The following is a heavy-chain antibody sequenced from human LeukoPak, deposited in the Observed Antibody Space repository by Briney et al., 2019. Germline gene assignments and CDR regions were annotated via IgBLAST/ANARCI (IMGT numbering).Heavy chain of an antibody. CDR3: ARGSEYTSSTNYYFDY. J-gene: IGHJ4*02. Sequence: GGSLRLSCAASGFTFSSYWMSWVRQAPGKGREWGANIKQDGSEKHYVDSVKGRFTISRDNAKKSLFLHMNSLRVEDTAVYYCARGSEYTSSTNYYFDYWGQGTLVTVSS. CDR1: GFTFSSYW. V-gene: IGHV3-7*01. D-gene: IGHD6-6*01. CDR2: IKQDGSEK.